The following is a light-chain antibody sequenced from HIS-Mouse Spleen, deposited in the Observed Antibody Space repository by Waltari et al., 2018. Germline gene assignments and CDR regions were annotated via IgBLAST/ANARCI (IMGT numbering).Light chain of an antibody. J-gene: IGLJ3*02. CDR3: QSADSSGTYWV. V-gene: IGLV3-25*03. CDR2: KDS. CDR1: PLPKQY. Sequence: SYELTQPPSVSVSPGQTARITCPGDPLPKQYAYWYQQKPGQAPVLVIYKDSERPSGIPERFSGSSSGTTVTLTISGVQAEDEADYYCQSADSSGTYWVFGGGTKLTVL.